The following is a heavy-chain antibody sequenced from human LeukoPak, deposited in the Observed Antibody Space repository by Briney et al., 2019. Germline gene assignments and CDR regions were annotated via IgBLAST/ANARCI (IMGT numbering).Heavy chain of an antibody. D-gene: IGHD4-23*01. Sequence: GASVKVSCKASGGTFSSYAISWVRQAPGQGLEWMGGIIPIFGTANYAQRFQGRVTITADESTSTAYMELSSLRSEDTAVYYCARRDYGGNSDYWGQGTLVTVSS. CDR2: IIPIFGTA. CDR1: GGTFSSYA. CDR3: ARRDYGGNSDY. V-gene: IGHV1-69*13. J-gene: IGHJ4*02.